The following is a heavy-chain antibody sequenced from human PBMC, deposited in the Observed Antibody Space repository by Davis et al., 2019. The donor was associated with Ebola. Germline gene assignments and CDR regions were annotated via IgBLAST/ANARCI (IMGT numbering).Heavy chain of an antibody. D-gene: IGHD3-16*01. J-gene: IGHJ4*02. CDR1: GGSISSSSYY. CDR2: IYYSGST. Sequence: SETLSLTCTVSGGSISSSSYYWGWIRQPPGKGLEWIANIYYSGSTYYNPSLKSRGTISVDTSKNQFSLKLSSVTAADTAVYYCTQNGGDYWGQGTLVTVSS. V-gene: IGHV4-39*01. CDR3: TQNGGDY.